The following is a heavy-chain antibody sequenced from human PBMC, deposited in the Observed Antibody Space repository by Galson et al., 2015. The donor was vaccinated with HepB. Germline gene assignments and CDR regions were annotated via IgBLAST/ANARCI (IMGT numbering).Heavy chain of an antibody. V-gene: IGHV3-23*01. CDR3: VKHRVVLQHLILSVDY. Sequence: SLRLSCAASGFIFSNHAMSWVRQVPGKGLEWVAAISAAGDNTYYPDSVKGRFAISRDNSRNTMSLQMNDLRAEDTAMYYCVKHRVVLQHLILSVDYWGRGTLVTVSS. J-gene: IGHJ4*02. CDR1: GFIFSNHA. D-gene: IGHD2/OR15-2a*01. CDR2: ISAAGDNT.